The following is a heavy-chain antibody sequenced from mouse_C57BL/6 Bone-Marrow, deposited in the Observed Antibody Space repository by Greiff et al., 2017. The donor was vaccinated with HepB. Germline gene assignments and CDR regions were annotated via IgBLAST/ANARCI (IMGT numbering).Heavy chain of an antibody. J-gene: IGHJ4*01. CDR3: ARVYYDYDGYAMDY. CDR2: ISYDGSN. CDR1: GYSITSGYY. D-gene: IGHD2-4*01. V-gene: IGHV3-6*01. Sequence: VQLQQSGPGLVKPSQSLSLTCSVTGYSITSGYYWNWIRQFPGNKLEWMGYISYDGSNNYNPSLKNRISITRDTSKNQFFLKLNSVTTEDTATYYCARVYYDYDGYAMDYWGQGTSVTVSS.